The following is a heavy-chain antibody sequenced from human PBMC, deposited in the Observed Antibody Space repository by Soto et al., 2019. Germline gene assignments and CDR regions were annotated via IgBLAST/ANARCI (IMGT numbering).Heavy chain of an antibody. CDR1: GFTFSSYA. D-gene: IGHD3-16*01. V-gene: IGHV3-30-3*01. CDR3: ARAEGDYYGMDV. Sequence: QVQLVESGGGVVQPGRSLRLSCAASGFTFSSYAMHWVRQAPGKGLEWVAVISYDGSNKYYADSVKGRFTISRDNSKNTLYLQMNSLRAEDTAVYYWARAEGDYYGMDVWGQGTTVTVSS. J-gene: IGHJ6*02. CDR2: ISYDGSNK.